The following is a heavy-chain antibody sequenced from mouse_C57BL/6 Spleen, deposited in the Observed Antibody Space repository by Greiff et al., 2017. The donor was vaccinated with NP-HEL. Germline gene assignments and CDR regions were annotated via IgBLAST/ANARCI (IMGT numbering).Heavy chain of an antibody. V-gene: IGHV1-20*01. CDR2: INPYNGDT. Sequence: LVEPGDSVKISCKASGYSFTGYFMNWVMQSHGKSLEWIGRINPYNGDTFYNQKFKGKATLTVDKSSSTAHMELRSLTSEDSAVYYCASTHYYGSSPYAMDYWGQGTSVTVSS. D-gene: IGHD1-1*01. CDR3: ASTHYYGSSPYAMDY. CDR1: GYSFTGYF. J-gene: IGHJ4*01.